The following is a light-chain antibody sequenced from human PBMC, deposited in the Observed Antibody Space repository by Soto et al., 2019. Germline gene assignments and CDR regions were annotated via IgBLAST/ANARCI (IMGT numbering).Light chain of an antibody. Sequence: IQLTQSPSSLSASVGDRVTITCRASQGISSWLAWYQQKPGKAPKLLIYKASTLEGEVPSRFSGSGSETEFTLTINSLQPDDSATYYCQQYHTYWWTFGQGTKVDIK. CDR1: QGISSW. V-gene: IGKV1-5*03. CDR2: KAS. J-gene: IGKJ1*01. CDR3: QQYHTYWWT.